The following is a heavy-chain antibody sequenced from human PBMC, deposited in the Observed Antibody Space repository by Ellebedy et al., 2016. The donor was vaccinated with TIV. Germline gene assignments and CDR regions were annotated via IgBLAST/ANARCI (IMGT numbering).Heavy chain of an antibody. CDR2: IDNAGDT. CDR1: GFTFSRYE. J-gene: IGHJ6*02. Sequence: GGSLRLSXAASGFTFSRYEMHWVRQSTRKGLEWVASIDNAGDTYYPGSVKGRFTISRENAKNSLYLQMNSLRVEDTAVYYCTRFEIISGGGYGMDVWGQGTTVTVSS. CDR3: TRFEIISGGGYGMDV. V-gene: IGHV3-13*01. D-gene: IGHD3-16*01.